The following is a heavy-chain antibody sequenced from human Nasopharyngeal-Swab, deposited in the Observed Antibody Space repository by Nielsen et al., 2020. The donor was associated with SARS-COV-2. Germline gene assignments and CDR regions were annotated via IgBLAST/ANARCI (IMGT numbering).Heavy chain of an antibody. Sequence: SETLSLTCTVSGGSISSYYWGWIRQPAGKGLEWFGRIYTSGSTNYNPSLKSRVTMSVDTSKNQFSLKLSSVTAADTAVYYCARGSRFTIFGVVPDYYYGMDVWGQGTTVTVSS. V-gene: IGHV4-4*07. CDR2: IYTSGST. D-gene: IGHD3-3*01. J-gene: IGHJ6*02. CDR1: GGSISSYY. CDR3: ARGSRFTIFGVVPDYYYGMDV.